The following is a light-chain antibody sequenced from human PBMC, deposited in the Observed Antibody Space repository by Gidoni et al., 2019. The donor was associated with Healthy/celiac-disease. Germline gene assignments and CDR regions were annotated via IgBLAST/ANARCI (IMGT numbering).Light chain of an antibody. V-gene: IGLV3-9*01. Sequence: SYELTQPLPVSAALGQTARITCGGNNIGSKNVHWYQQKPGQAPVLVIYRDSNRPSGIPARFSGSNSGNTATLTISRAQAGDEADYYCQVWDSSTAVFGGGTKLTVL. CDR3: QVWDSSTAV. CDR1: NIGSKN. J-gene: IGLJ2*01. CDR2: RDS.